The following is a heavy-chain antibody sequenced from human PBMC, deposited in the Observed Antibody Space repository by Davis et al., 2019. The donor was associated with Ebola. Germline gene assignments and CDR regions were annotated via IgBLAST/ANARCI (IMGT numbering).Heavy chain of an antibody. CDR1: GFTFDDYA. D-gene: IGHD5-24*01. CDR2: ISGDGGST. Sequence: GESLKISCAASGFTFDDYAMHWVRQAPGKGLEWVSLISGDGGSTYYADSVKGRFTISRGNSKNSLYLQMNSLRTEDTALYYCAKEGVEMATILYYYYGMDVWGQGTTVTVSS. J-gene: IGHJ6*02. CDR3: AKEGVEMATILYYYYGMDV. V-gene: IGHV3-43*02.